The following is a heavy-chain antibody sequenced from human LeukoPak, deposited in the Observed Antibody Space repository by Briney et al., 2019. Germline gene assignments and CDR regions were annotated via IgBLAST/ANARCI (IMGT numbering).Heavy chain of an antibody. CDR2: IKQDGSEK. CDR3: ARDGLDDGGNPSDGFDI. D-gene: IGHD4-23*01. Sequence: GGSLRLSCAASGFTFSSYWMSWVRQAPGKGLEWVANIKQDGSEKYYVDSVKGRFTISRDNAKNSLYLQMNSLRAEDTAVYYCARDGLDDGGNPSDGFDIWGQGTMVTVSS. CDR1: GFTFSSYW. J-gene: IGHJ3*02. V-gene: IGHV3-7*01.